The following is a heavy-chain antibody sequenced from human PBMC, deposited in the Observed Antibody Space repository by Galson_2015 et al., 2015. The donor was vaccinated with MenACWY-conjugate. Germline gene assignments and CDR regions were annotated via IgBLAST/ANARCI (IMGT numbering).Heavy chain of an antibody. D-gene: IGHD3-22*01. V-gene: IGHV2-70*18. CDR3: ARMHIVLDATDAFDI. CDR1: LSTYEMC. Sequence: LSTYEMCIYWVRQPPGKALEWLARIDWRDNKYYTTSLKTRLTISKDTSTNQVVLTMTNVDPVDTATYYCARMHIVLDATDAFDIWGQGTMVTVSS. J-gene: IGHJ3*02. CDR2: IDWRDNK.